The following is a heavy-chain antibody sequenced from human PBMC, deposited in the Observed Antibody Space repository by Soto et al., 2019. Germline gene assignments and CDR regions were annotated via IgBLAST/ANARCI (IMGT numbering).Heavy chain of an antibody. D-gene: IGHD6-6*01. Sequence: SETLSLTCTVSGGSISSGDYYWSWIRQPPGKGLEWIGYIYYSGSTYYNPSLKSRLTISVDTSRNQFSLKLTSVTAADTAVYYCARASSSHKYFQHWGQVTLVPVSP. CDR2: IYYSGST. J-gene: IGHJ1*01. V-gene: IGHV4-30-4*01. CDR3: ARASSSHKYFQH. CDR1: GGSISSGDYY.